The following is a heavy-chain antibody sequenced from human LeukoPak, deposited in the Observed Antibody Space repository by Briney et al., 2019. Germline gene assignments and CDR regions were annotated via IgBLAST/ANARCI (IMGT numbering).Heavy chain of an antibody. CDR1: GGTFSSYA. V-gene: IGHV1-69*04. D-gene: IGHD6-19*01. J-gene: IGHJ4*02. Sequence: SVKVSCKASGGTFSSYAISWVRQAPGQGLEWMGRIIPILGIANYAQKFQGRVTITADKSTSTAYMELSSLRSEDTAVYYCARDMSWSGWYALDSWGQGILVTVSS. CDR3: ARDMSWSGWYALDS. CDR2: IIPILGIA.